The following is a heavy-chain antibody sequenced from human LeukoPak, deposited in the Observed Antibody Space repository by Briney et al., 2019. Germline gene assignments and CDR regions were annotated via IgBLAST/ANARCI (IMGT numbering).Heavy chain of an antibody. Sequence: SETLSLTCAVYGGSFSGYYWSWIRQPPGKGLEWIGEINHSGSTNYNPSLKSRVTISVDTSKNQFSLKLSSVTAADTAVYYCARGHFGALRRFDHWGQGTLVTVSS. CDR2: INHSGST. J-gene: IGHJ5*02. V-gene: IGHV4-34*01. CDR3: ARGHFGALRRFDH. CDR1: GGSFSGYY. D-gene: IGHD3-10*01.